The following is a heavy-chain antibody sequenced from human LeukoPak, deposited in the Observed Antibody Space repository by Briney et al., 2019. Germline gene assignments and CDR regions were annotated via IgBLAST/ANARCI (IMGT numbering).Heavy chain of an antibody. J-gene: IGHJ6*04. CDR3: ARRALRYCSSTSCPAQYYGVDV. CDR1: XIFSSYW. CDR2: XXXXGXXN. V-gene: IGHV3-7*03. D-gene: IGHD2-2*01. Sequence: XIFSSYWMSWVRQXPXKGLXXXXXXXXXGXXNYFVASVKPRFTISRDNAKTSLYLQTNSLRAEDTAVYYCARRALRYCSSTSCPAQYYGVDVWGNGTTVTVSS.